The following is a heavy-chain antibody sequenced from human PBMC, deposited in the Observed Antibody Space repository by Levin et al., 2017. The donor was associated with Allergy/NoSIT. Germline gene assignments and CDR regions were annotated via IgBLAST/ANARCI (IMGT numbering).Heavy chain of an antibody. CDR1: GGSFRGYY. CDR3: ANSGWHYFSNTSCDWLPSWFDP. CDR2: ITHSGST. J-gene: IGHJ5*02. D-gene: IGHD2-2*01. Sequence: SETLSLTCAIYGGSFRGYYWSWIRQPPGKGLEWIGEITHSGSTNYNPSLKSRVTISIDTSKNQFSLKLRSVTAADTAVYYCANSGWHYFSNTSCDWLPSWFDPWGQGALVTVSS. V-gene: IGHV4-34*01.